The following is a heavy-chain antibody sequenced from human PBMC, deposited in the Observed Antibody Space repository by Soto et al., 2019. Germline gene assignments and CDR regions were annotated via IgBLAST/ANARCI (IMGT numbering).Heavy chain of an antibody. CDR2: IYPGDSDT. J-gene: IGHJ5*02. D-gene: IGHD6-13*01. V-gene: IGHV5-51*01. Sequence: PGESLKISCKGSGYSFTSYWIGWVRQMPGKGLEWMGIIYPGDSDTRYSPSFQGQVTISADKSISTAYLQWSSLKASDTAMYYCARQPPQQLVKQPDNWFDPWGQGTLVTVSS. CDR1: GYSFTSYW. CDR3: ARQPPQQLVKQPDNWFDP.